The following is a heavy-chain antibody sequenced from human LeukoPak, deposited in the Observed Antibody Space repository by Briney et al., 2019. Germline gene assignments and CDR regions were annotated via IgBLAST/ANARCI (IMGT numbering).Heavy chain of an antibody. Sequence: GGSLRLSCAASGFTFSSYAMSWVRQAPGKGLVWVSAISGSGGSTYYAGSVKGRFTISRDNSKNTLYLQMNSLRAEDTAVYYCAKDTFGVYYYYGMDVWGQGTTVTVSS. D-gene: IGHD3-10*01. CDR2: ISGSGGST. CDR1: GFTFSSYA. CDR3: AKDTFGVYYYYGMDV. J-gene: IGHJ6*02. V-gene: IGHV3-23*01.